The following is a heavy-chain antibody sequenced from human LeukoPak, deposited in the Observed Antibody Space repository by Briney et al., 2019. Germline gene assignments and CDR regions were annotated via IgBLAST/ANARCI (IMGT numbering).Heavy chain of an antibody. Sequence: PGGSLRLSCAASGFTFSSYAMSWVRQAPGKGLEWVSAISGSGGSTYYADSVKGRFTISRDNSKNTLYLQMNSLRAEDTAVYYCAKDRGVATTGGYYFDYWGQGTLVTVSS. V-gene: IGHV3-23*01. CDR1: GFTFSSYA. J-gene: IGHJ4*02. D-gene: IGHD5-12*01. CDR3: AKDRGVATTGGYYFDY. CDR2: ISGSGGST.